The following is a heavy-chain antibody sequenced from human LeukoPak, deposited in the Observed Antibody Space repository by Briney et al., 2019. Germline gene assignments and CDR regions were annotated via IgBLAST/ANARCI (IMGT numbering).Heavy chain of an antibody. V-gene: IGHV3-9*01. Sequence: GGSLRLSCAASGFTFDDYAMHWVRQAPGRGLGWVSGISWNIASIDYADSVKGRFTISRDNAKNSLYLQMDSLRAEDTALYYCAKDIEVQWVTTVTTWSAFDIWGQGTMVTVSS. D-gene: IGHD4-17*01. J-gene: IGHJ3*02. CDR3: AKDIEVQWVTTVTTWSAFDI. CDR2: ISWNIASI. CDR1: GFTFDDYA.